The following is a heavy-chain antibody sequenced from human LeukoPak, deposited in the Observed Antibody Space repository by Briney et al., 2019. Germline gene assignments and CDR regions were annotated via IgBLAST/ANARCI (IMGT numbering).Heavy chain of an antibody. D-gene: IGHD6-6*01. Sequence: GGSLRLSCAASGFTFSSYGMHWVRQAPGKGLEWVSSISSSSSYIYYADLVKGRFTISRDNAKNSLYLQMNSLRAEDTAVYYCARDQEYSSSSFDYWGQGTLVTVSS. J-gene: IGHJ4*02. CDR2: ISSSSSYI. V-gene: IGHV3-21*01. CDR3: ARDQEYSSSSFDY. CDR1: GFTFSSYG.